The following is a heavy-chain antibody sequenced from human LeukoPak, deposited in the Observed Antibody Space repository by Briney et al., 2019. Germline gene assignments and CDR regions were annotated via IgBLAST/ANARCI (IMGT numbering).Heavy chain of an antibody. CDR1: GYSFTNYW. V-gene: IGHV5-51*01. J-gene: IGHJ4*02. D-gene: IGHD4-17*01. CDR2: IYPGDSDT. CDR3: ARPHTLDRTTKYYFDY. Sequence: GESLEISCKGSGYSFTNYWIGWVRQMPGKGLEWMGIIYPGDSDTRYSPSFQGQVTISADKSISTAYLHWSSLKASDTAMYYCARPHTLDRTTKYYFDYWGQGILVTVSS.